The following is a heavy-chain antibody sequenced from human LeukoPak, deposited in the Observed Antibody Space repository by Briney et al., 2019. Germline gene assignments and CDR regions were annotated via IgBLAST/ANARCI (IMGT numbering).Heavy chain of an antibody. CDR3: ARLGEMATDLSDY. Sequence: SVKVSCKASGGTFSSYAISWVRQAPGQGLEWMGRIIPIFGTANYAQKFQGRVTITTDESTSTAYMELSSLRSEDTAVYYCARLGEMATDLSDYWGQGTLVTASS. V-gene: IGHV1-69*05. CDR1: GGTFSSYA. J-gene: IGHJ4*02. D-gene: IGHD5-24*01. CDR2: IIPIFGTA.